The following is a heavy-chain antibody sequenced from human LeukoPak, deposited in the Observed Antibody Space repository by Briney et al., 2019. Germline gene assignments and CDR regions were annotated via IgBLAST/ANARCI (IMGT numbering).Heavy chain of an antibody. J-gene: IGHJ4*02. Sequence: SVKVSCKASGYTFTAYYMHWVRQAPGQGLEWMGWINPSSGGTDYAQNFQGRVTMTRDTSISTAYMELSRLRSDDTAVYYCARFDSSGYSLDYWGQGTLVTVSS. CDR3: ARFDSSGYSLDY. D-gene: IGHD3-22*01. CDR1: GYTFTAYY. CDR2: INPSSGGT. V-gene: IGHV1-2*02.